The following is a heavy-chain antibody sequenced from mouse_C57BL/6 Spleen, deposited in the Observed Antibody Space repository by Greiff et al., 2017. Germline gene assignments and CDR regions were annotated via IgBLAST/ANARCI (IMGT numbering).Heavy chain of an antibody. Sequence: QVQLQQPGAELVKPGASVKLSCKASGYTFTSYWMHWVKQRPGQGLEWIGMIHPNSGSTNYNEKFKSKATLTVDKSSSTAYMQLSSLTSEDSAVYYCARSDYCSSSWFACWGQGTLVTVSA. CDR2: IHPNSGST. CDR3: ARSDYCSSSWFAC. V-gene: IGHV1-64*01. D-gene: IGHD1-1*01. CDR1: GYTFTSYW. J-gene: IGHJ3*01.